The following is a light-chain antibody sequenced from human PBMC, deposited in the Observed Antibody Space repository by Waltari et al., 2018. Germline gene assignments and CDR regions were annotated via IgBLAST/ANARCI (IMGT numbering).Light chain of an antibody. CDR2: GAS. Sequence: ESVMTQSTATLSVSTGDSATLSCRASQSISNNLAWYQQKPGQAPRLLIYGASTRATGIPARFSGNRSGTEFTLTISSLQSEDFAVYYCQQYNNWPPLFTFGPGTKVDMK. CDR3: QQYNNWPPLFT. CDR1: QSISNN. V-gene: IGKV3D-15*01. J-gene: IGKJ3*01.